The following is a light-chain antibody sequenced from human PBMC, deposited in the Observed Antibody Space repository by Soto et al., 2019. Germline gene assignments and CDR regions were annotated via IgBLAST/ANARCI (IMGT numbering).Light chain of an antibody. CDR1: PAISNY. J-gene: IGKJ3*01. CDR3: QQYNSYPLFT. V-gene: IGKV1-16*02. CDR2: AAS. Sequence: DIQMTQSPSSLSASVGDRVTVTCRASPAISNYLAWFQQKPGIAPKSLIYAASGLQSGVPSKFSGSGSGTDLTLTTSSLQPEDFATYDCQQYNSYPLFTFGPGTKVDIK.